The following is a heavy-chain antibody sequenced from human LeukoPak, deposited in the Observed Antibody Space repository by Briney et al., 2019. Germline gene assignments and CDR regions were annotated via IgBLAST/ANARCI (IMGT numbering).Heavy chain of an antibody. Sequence: GGSLRLSCAASGFTFSSYAMHWVRQAPGKGLEWVAVISYDGSNKYYADSVKGRFTISRDNSKNTLYLQMNSLRAEDTAVYYCARAVTTARSFDYWGQGTLVTVSS. CDR3: ARAVTTARSFDY. CDR1: GFTFSSYA. V-gene: IGHV3-30*04. D-gene: IGHD4-17*01. J-gene: IGHJ4*02. CDR2: ISYDGSNK.